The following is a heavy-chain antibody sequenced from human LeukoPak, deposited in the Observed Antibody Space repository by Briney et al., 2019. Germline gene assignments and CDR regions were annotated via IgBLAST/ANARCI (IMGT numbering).Heavy chain of an antibody. CDR1: GFTFRTYV. Sequence: GASLILSCSASGFTFRTYVMSWVRQAPGRGLEYVSAISGDGYSTYADSVKGRFTISRDNSKNTLYLQMSSLRAEDTAVYYCVKAQGYCSGGTCYFDYWGQGTLVTVSS. CDR2: ISGDGYST. CDR3: VKAQGYCSGGTCYFDY. V-gene: IGHV3-64D*06. D-gene: IGHD2-15*01. J-gene: IGHJ4*02.